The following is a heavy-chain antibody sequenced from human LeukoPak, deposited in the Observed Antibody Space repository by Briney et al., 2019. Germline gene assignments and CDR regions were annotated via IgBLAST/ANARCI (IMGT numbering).Heavy chain of an antibody. CDR1: GYTFTSYD. CDR3: ARGPHILTTVSETGDY. CDR2: MNPNSGNT. D-gene: IGHD4-11*01. J-gene: IGHJ4*02. Sequence: SVQVSCKASGYTFTSYDINWVRQATGQGLEWMGWMNPNSGNTGYAQKFQGRVTITRNTSISTAYMELSSLRSEDTAVYYCARGPHILTTVSETGDYWGQGTLVTVSP. V-gene: IGHV1-8*03.